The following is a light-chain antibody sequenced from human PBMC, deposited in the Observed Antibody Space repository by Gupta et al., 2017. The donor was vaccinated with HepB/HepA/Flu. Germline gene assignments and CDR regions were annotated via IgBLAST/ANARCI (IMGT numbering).Light chain of an antibody. CDR1: QSVLYSYNNKNS. CDR3: QQYYSTPLT. Sequence: ILMTQSPDSLAVSFVERATINCKSTQSVLYSYNNKNSLAWYQQKPGQPPKLLIYWASTWECGVPDRFSGRGSGTDFTLTISSLQAEDVAVYYCQQYYSTPLTFGGGTKVEIK. J-gene: IGKJ4*01. V-gene: IGKV4-1*01. CDR2: WAS.